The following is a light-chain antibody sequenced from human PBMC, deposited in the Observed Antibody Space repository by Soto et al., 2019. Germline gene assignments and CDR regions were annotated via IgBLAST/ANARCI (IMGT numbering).Light chain of an antibody. Sequence: EIVLTQSPATLSLSPGERATLSCRASQSVSSYLAWYQQKPGQAPRLLIYDASNRATGIPARFSGSGSGTDFTLTISSLEPEDFVVYYCQQRGNWPRTFGQGTKV. CDR3: QQRGNWPRT. CDR1: QSVSSY. V-gene: IGKV3-11*01. CDR2: DAS. J-gene: IGKJ1*01.